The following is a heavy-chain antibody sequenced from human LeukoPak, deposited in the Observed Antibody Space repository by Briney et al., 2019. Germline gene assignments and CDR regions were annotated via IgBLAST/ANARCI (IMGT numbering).Heavy chain of an antibody. V-gene: IGHV1-8*01. CDR2: MNPNSGNT. CDR1: GYTFTSYD. CDR3: ARDVIGYDNHQTHFDY. Sequence: GASVKVSCKASGYTFTSYDINWVRQATGQGLEWMGWMNPNSGNTGYAQKFQGRVTMTRNTSISTAYMELSSLRSEDTAVYYCARDVIGYDNHQTHFDYWGQGTLVTVSS. J-gene: IGHJ4*02. D-gene: IGHD5-12*01.